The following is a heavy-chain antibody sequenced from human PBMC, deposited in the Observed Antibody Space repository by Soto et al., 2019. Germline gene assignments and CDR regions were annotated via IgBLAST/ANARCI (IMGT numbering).Heavy chain of an antibody. CDR3: AREGQSAHIGNQLMDV. D-gene: IGHD1-1*01. V-gene: IGHV1-18*03. CDR1: GYVFSDNG. CDR2: LSTYTGKT. Sequence: QVQLVQSGAEGKKPGASVKVSCKASGYVFSDNGVRWVRQVPGRGLKWMGWLSTYTGKTKYAQRFQDRVTLTTATSASKAYTDVRSLRPVYMAVYYCAREGQSAHIGNQLMDVWVQGTKVTFS. J-gene: IGHJ6*02.